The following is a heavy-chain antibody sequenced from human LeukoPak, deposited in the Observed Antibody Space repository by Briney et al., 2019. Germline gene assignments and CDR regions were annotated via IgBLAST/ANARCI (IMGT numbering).Heavy chain of an antibody. CDR3: ASHRRGSSGYSEYFQL. D-gene: IGHD3-22*01. V-gene: IGHV4-34*01. J-gene: IGHJ1*01. CDR2: YSGIT. Sequence: SETLSLTCANYGGPFSGFFWSWIRQPPGKGLEWIVYYSGITYYNPSLKSRVTISVDTSKNQFSLKLSSVTAADTAVYYCASHRRGSSGYSEYFQLWGQGALVTVSS. CDR1: GGPFSGFF.